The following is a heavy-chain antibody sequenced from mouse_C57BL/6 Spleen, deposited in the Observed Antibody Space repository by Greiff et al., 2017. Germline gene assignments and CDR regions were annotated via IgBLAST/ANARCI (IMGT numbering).Heavy chain of an antibody. CDR2: INPSNGGT. CDR3: ARGRGTGGAWFAY. Sequence: QVQLQQPGTELVKPGASVKLSCKASGYTFTSYWMHWVKQRPGQGLEWIGNINPSNGGTNYNEKFKSKATLTVDKSSSTAYMQRSSLTSGDSAVYYCARGRGTGGAWFAYWGQGTLVTVSA. V-gene: IGHV1-53*01. J-gene: IGHJ3*01. D-gene: IGHD3-3*01. CDR1: GYTFTSYW.